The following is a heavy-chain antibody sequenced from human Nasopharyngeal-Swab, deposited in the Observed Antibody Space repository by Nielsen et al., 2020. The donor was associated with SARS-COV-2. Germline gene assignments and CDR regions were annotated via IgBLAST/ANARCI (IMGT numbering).Heavy chain of an antibody. V-gene: IGHV4-34*01. Sequence: SQTLSLTCAVYGGSFSGYYWSWIRQPPGKGLEWIGEINHSGSTNYNPSLKSRVPISVETSKNQFSLKLSSVTAADTAVYYCARGSPPGVVPAALGVIFYYYYYMDVWGKGTTVTVSS. CDR2: INHSGST. D-gene: IGHD2-2*01. J-gene: IGHJ6*03. CDR3: ARGSPPGVVPAALGVIFYYYYYMDV. CDR1: GGSFSGYY.